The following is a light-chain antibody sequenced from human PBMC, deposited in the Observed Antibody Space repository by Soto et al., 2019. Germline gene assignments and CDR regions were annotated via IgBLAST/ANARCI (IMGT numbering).Light chain of an antibody. CDR2: GAS. J-gene: IGKJ1*01. CDR1: QSVSSSY. V-gene: IGKV3-20*01. Sequence: EIVLTQSPGTLSLSPGERATLSCRASQSVSSSYLAWYQQKPGQAPRLLIYGASSRATGIPDRFSSSESGTVFTITISRLEPDDFAVYYCQQYGSPPWTFGQGNKVEIK. CDR3: QQYGSPPWT.